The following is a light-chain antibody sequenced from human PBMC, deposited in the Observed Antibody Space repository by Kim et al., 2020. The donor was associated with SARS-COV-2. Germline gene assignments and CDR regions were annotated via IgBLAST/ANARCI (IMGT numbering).Light chain of an antibody. V-gene: IGKV3-11*01. Sequence: EIVLTQSLDTLSLSPGERGTLSCRASQNIFTYLAWYQQKPGQSPRLLIYDASKRATGIPTRFSGSGSGTEFTLTINSLEAEDFAVYYCQQRANWPITFGQGTRVEIK. CDR2: DAS. CDR3: QQRANWPIT. CDR1: QNIFTY. J-gene: IGKJ5*01.